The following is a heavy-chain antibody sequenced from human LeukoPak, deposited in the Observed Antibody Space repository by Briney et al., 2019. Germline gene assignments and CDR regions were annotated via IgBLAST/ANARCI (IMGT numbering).Heavy chain of an antibody. D-gene: IGHD4-17*01. CDR2: ISDSSSII. J-gene: IGHJ4*02. V-gene: IGHV3-48*04. CDR1: GFTFSTYT. CDR3: ARGTRVVYGDLYYFDY. Sequence: PGGSLILSCAASGFTFSTYTMNWVRQAPGKGLEWLSYISDSSSIIYYADSVKGRFTISRDNAKNSLYLQMNSLRAEDTAVYYCARGTRVVYGDLYYFDYWGQGTLVTVSS.